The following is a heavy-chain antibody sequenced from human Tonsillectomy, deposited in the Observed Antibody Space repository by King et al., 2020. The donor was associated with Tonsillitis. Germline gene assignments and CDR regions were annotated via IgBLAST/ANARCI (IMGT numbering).Heavy chain of an antibody. CDR1: GFTFSSYD. V-gene: IGHV3-13*01. J-gene: IGHJ4*02. CDR2: SGTAGDT. D-gene: IGHD3-16*01. CDR3: ARDGGGWGIDY. Sequence: DVQLVESGGGLVQPGGSLRLSCAASGFTFSSYDMHWVRQATGTGLEWVSASGTAGDTYYPGSVKGRFTISRENAKNSLYLQMNSLRAGDTAVYYLARDGGGWGIDYWGQGTLVTVSS.